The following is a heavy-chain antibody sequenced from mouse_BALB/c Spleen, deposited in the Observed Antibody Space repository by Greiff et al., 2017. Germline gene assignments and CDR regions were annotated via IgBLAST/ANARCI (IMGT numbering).Heavy chain of an antibody. CDR3: ARAYGYWYFDV. J-gene: IGHJ1*01. Sequence: EVQVVESGGDLVKPGGSLKLSCAASGFTFSSYGMSWVRQTPDKRLEWVATISSGGSYTYYPDSVKGRFTISRDNAKNTLYLQMSSLKSEDTAMYYCARAYGYWYFDVWGAGTTVTVAA. CDR2: ISSGGSYT. D-gene: IGHD1-1*01. V-gene: IGHV5-6*01. CDR1: GFTFSSYG.